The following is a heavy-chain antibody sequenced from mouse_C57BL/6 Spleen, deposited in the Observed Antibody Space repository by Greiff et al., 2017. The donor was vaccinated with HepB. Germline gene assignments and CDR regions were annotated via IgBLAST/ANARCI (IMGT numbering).Heavy chain of an antibody. D-gene: IGHD2-4*01. V-gene: IGHV1-52*01. CDR1: GYTFTSYW. Sequence: QVQLKQPGAELVRPGSSVKLSCKASGYTFTSYWMHWVKQRPIQGLEWIGNIDPSDSETHYNQKFKDKATLTVDKSSSTAYMQLSSLTSEDSAVYYCAREGNYDYLYAMDYWGQGTSVTVSS. CDR2: IDPSDSET. CDR3: AREGNYDYLYAMDY. J-gene: IGHJ4*01.